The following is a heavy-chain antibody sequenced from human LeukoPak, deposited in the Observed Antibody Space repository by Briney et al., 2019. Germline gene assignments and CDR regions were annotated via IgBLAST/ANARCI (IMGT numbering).Heavy chain of an antibody. V-gene: IGHV3-48*04. J-gene: IGHJ5*02. Sequence: GGSLRLSCAASGFTFSSYSMNWVRQAPGKGLEWVSYISSRSDTIYYTDSVKGRFTISRDNAKNSLYLQMNSLRAEDTAVYHCASYSTSWGWLDPWGQGTLVTVSS. CDR2: ISSRSDTI. D-gene: IGHD6-13*01. CDR1: GFTFSSYS. CDR3: ASYSTSWGWLDP.